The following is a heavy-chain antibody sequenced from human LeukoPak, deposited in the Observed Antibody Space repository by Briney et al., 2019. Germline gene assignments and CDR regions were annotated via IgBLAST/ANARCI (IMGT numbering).Heavy chain of an antibody. D-gene: IGHD2/OR15-2a*01. CDR1: GFIVNSYA. Sequence: PGGSLRLSCAASGFIVNSYAMSWVRQAPGKGLVWVSRINYDGSSRNYADSVKGRFTISRDNAKNTVYLQMNSLRAEDTGVYYCARDSAPIDWGQGTLVTVSS. V-gene: IGHV3-74*01. CDR2: INYDGSSR. CDR3: ARDSAPID. J-gene: IGHJ4*02.